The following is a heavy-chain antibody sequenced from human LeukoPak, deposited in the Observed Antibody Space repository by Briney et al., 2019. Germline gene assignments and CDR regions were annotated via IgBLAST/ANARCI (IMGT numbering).Heavy chain of an antibody. CDR1: GFTFSSYA. Sequence: PGGSLRLSCAASGFTFSSYAMHWVRQAPGKGLEWVVVISYDGSNKYYADSVKGRFTISRDNSKNTLYLQMNSLRAEDTAVYYCARRYCTNYWGQGTLVTVSS. J-gene: IGHJ4*02. CDR3: ARRYCTNY. V-gene: IGHV3-30-3*01. CDR2: ISYDGSNK. D-gene: IGHD2-8*01.